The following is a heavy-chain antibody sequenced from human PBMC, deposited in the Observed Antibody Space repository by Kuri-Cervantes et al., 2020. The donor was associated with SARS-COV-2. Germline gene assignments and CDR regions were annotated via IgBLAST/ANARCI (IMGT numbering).Heavy chain of an antibody. V-gene: IGHV4-4*07. CDR3: ARVRSLIVNNAFDI. D-gene: IGHD2-21*01. J-gene: IGHJ3*02. Sequence: SETLSLTCTVSGGSISSYYWSWIRQPAGKGLEWIGRIYTSGSTNYNPSLKSRVTMSVDTSKNQFSLKLSSVTAADTAVYYCARVRSLIVNNAFDIWGQGTMVTVSS. CDR2: IYTSGST. CDR1: GGSISSYY.